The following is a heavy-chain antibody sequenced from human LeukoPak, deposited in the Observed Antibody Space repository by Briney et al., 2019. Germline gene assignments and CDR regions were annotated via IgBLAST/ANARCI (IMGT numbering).Heavy chain of an antibody. CDR1: AFTVSSNY. CDR3: ARESIGIFGVVRDSYYFDY. Sequence: GGSLRLSCAASAFTVSSNYMSWVRQAPGKGLEWVSVIYSGGNTYYADSVKGRFTISRDNSKNTLYLQMNSLRAEDTAVYYCARESIGIFGVVRDSYYFDYWGQGTLVTVSS. CDR2: IYSGGNT. J-gene: IGHJ4*02. V-gene: IGHV3-53*01. D-gene: IGHD3-3*01.